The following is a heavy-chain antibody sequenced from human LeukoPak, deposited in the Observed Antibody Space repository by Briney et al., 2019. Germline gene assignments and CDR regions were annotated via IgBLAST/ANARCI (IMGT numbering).Heavy chain of an antibody. CDR3: ARQTGSGLFILP. V-gene: IGHV4-39*01. CDR2: IYYSGST. J-gene: IGHJ4*02. Sequence: SETLSLTCTVSGGSVSRSPYYWGWIRQPPGKGLEWIGNIYYSGSTYYNPSLKSRVTISVDTSKNQFSLRLTSVTAADTAVYYCARQTGSGLFILPGGQGTLVTVSS. CDR1: GGSVSRSPYY. D-gene: IGHD3/OR15-3a*01.